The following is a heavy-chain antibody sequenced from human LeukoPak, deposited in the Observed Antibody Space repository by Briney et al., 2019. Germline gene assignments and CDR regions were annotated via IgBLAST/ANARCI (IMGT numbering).Heavy chain of an antibody. D-gene: IGHD3-10*01. CDR3: ASSTMVRGVVRKYYYYGMDV. CDR1: GFTFSSYW. CDR2: IKQDGSEK. J-gene: IGHJ6*02. V-gene: IGHV3-7*01. Sequence: GGSLRLSCAASGFTFSSYWMSWVRQAPGKGREWVANIKQDGSEKYCVDSVKGRFTISRDNAKNSLYLQMNSLRAEDTAVYYCASSTMVRGVVRKYYYYGMDVWGQGTTVTVSS.